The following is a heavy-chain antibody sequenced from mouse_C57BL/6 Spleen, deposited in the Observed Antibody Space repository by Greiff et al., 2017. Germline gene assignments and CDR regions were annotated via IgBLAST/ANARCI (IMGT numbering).Heavy chain of an antibody. CDR3: ANYYGNAMDY. J-gene: IGHJ4*01. D-gene: IGHD1-1*01. CDR1: GYTFTGYW. CDR2: IDPSDSYT. Sequence: VQLQQPGAELVKPGASVKLSCKASGYTFTGYWMQWVKQRPGQGLEWIGEIDPSDSYTNYNQKFKGKATLTVDTSSSTAYMQLSSLTSEDSAVYYCANYYGNAMDYWGQGTSVTVSS. V-gene: IGHV1-50*01.